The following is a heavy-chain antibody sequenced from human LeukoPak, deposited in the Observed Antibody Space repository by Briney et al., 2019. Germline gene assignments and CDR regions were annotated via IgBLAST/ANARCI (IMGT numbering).Heavy chain of an antibody. CDR2: ISTYNGNS. D-gene: IGHD6-19*01. Sequence: SVKVSCKASGYTFTNYGISWVRQAPGQGLEWMGWISTYNGNSNYAQKLQDRVTMTTDTSTTTAYMDLRSLRSDDTAVYYCARAGGWAREDYKGDAFHIWGQGTMVTVPS. CDR1: GYTFTNYG. CDR3: ARAGGWAREDYKGDAFHI. J-gene: IGHJ3*02. V-gene: IGHV1-18*01.